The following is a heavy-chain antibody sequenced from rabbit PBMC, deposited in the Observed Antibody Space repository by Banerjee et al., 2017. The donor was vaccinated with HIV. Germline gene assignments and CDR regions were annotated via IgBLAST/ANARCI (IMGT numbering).Heavy chain of an antibody. J-gene: IGHJ4*01. CDR2: IAGSSSGFT. CDR1: GFSFSSSDY. V-gene: IGHV1S45*01. Sequence: QEQLEESGGGLVKPEGSLTLTCKASGFSFSSSDYICWVRQAPGKGLEWISCIAGSSSGFTYSATWATGRFTISKTSSTTVTLRMTSLTAADRATYFCARDLAGVIGWNFYLWGQGTLVTVS. D-gene: IGHD1-1*01. CDR3: ARDLAGVIGWNFYL.